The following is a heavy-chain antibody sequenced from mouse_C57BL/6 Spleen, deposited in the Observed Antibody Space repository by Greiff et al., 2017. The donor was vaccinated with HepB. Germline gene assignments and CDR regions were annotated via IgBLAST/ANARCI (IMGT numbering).Heavy chain of an antibody. CDR3: ANFYAMDY. V-gene: IGHV1-55*01. Sequence: VKLQESGAELVKPGASVKMSCKASGYTFTSYWITWVKQRPGQGLEWIGDIYPGSGSTNYNEKFKSKATLTVDTSSSTAYMQLSSLTSEDSAVYYCANFYAMDYWGQGTSVTVSS. CDR1: GYTFTSYW. J-gene: IGHJ4*01. CDR2: IYPGSGST.